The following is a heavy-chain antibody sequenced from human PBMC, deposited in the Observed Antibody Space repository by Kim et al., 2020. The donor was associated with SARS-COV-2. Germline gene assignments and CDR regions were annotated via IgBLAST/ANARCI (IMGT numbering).Heavy chain of an antibody. V-gene: IGHV3-23*01. CDR2: IRGSAAGT. CDR1: GFTFSSYA. D-gene: IGHD3-10*01. CDR3: ARAPFNPTAGSGTYPPGWFDP. Sequence: GGSLRLSCVASGFTFSSYAMAWVRQAPGKGLEWVSAIRGSAAGTFYADSVKGRFTISRDNSKNTLYLEMNSLRAEDTAVYYCARAPFNPTAGSGTYPPGWFDPWGQGTLVTVSS. J-gene: IGHJ5*02.